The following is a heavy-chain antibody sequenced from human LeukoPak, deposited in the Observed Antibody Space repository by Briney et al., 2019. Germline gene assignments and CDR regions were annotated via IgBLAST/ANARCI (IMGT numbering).Heavy chain of an antibody. D-gene: IGHD3-22*01. CDR1: GYTFTGYY. V-gene: IGHV1-2*02. J-gene: IGHJ3*02. Sequence: GASVKVSCKASGYTFTGYYMHWVRQAPGQGLEWMGWISPNSGGTNYAQKFQGRVTMTRDTSISTAYMELSRLRSDDTAVYYCARPLIVDDAFDIWGQGTMVTVSS. CDR3: ARPLIVDDAFDI. CDR2: ISPNSGGT.